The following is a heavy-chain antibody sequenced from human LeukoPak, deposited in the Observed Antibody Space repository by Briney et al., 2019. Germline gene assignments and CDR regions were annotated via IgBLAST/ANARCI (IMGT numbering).Heavy chain of an antibody. Sequence: GASVKVSCKASGGTFSSYAISWVRQAPGQGLEWMGGIIPIFGTANYAQKFQGRVTITADKSTSTAYMELSSLRSEDTAVYYCASAPGVVVAATGYYYYYMDVWGKGTTVTVSS. D-gene: IGHD2-15*01. V-gene: IGHV1-69*06. CDR1: GGTFSSYA. CDR3: ASAPGVVVAATGYYYYYMDV. CDR2: IIPIFGTA. J-gene: IGHJ6*03.